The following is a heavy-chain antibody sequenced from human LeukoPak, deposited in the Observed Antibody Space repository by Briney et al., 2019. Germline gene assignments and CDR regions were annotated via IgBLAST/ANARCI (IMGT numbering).Heavy chain of an antibody. D-gene: IGHD3-16*01. Sequence: SETLSLTCTVSGGSISSSSYYWGWIRQPPGKGLEWIGSIYYSGGTYYNPSLKSRVTMSVDTSKNQFSLKLSSVTAADTAVYYCARDKPGGTFDYWGQGTLVTVSS. CDR1: GGSISSSSYY. CDR3: ARDKPGGTFDY. CDR2: IYYSGGT. J-gene: IGHJ4*02. V-gene: IGHV4-39*07.